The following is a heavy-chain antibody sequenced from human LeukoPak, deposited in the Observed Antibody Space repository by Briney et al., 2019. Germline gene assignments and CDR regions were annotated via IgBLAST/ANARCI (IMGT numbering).Heavy chain of an antibody. V-gene: IGHV3-9*01. CDR3: AKDRPFGFDY. CDR2: ISWNSGSI. J-gene: IGHJ4*02. CDR1: GFTFDDHA. D-gene: IGHD3-10*01. Sequence: GRSLRLSCAASGFTFDDHAMHWVRQAPGKGLEWVSGISWNSGSIGYADSVKGRFTISRDNAKNSLYLQMNSLRAEDTALYYCAKDRPFGFDYWGQGTLVTVSS.